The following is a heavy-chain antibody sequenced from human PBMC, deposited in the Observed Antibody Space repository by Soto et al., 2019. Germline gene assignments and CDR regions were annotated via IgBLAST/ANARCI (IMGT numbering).Heavy chain of an antibody. V-gene: IGHV4-59*01. CDR3: ARDKYCSGGSCRKNWFDP. J-gene: IGHJ5*02. CDR1: EGAISNSY. CDR2: IYDDGSA. D-gene: IGHD2-15*01. Sequence: SETLSRTCTVSEGAISNSYWSWIRQPPGKGLEWLAYIYDDGSAKYNPSLKSRATISLDMSKNQFSLKLTSVTAADTAVYYCARDKYCSGGSCRKNWFDPWGQGTLVTV.